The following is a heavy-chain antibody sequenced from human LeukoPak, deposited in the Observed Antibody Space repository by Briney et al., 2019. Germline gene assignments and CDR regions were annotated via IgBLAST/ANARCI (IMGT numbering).Heavy chain of an antibody. CDR1: GGSISSYY. V-gene: IGHV4-59*01. CDR3: AREVPHNWNDVKYFDY. CDR2: IYYSGST. D-gene: IGHD1-20*01. Sequence: PSETLSLTCTVSGGSISSYYWGWIRQPPGKGLEWIGYIYYSGSTNCNPSLKSRVTISVDTSKNQFSLKLSSVTAADTAVYYCAREVPHNWNDVKYFDYWGQGTLVTVSS. J-gene: IGHJ4*02.